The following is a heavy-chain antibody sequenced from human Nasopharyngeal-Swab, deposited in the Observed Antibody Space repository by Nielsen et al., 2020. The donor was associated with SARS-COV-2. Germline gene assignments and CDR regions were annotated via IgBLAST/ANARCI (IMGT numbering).Heavy chain of an antibody. CDR3: ARHIRGWDAFDI. CDR2: INHSGST. Sequence: SETLSLTCAVYGGSFSGYSWTWIRQPPGRGLEWIGEINHSGSTKYNPSLKSRVTISIDTSKNQFSLKLISVTAADTAVYYCARHIRGWDAFDIWGQGTTVTVSS. V-gene: IGHV4-34*01. D-gene: IGHD6-19*01. CDR1: GGSFSGYS. J-gene: IGHJ3*02.